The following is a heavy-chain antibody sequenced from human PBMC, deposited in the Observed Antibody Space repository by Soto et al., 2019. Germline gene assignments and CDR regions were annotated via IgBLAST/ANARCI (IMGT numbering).Heavy chain of an antibody. CDR3: ATSVGIAPTGEDGMDV. CDR2: IIPILTTP. J-gene: IGHJ6*02. CDR1: GGTFSIDG. V-gene: IGHV1-69*01. D-gene: IGHD2-8*02. Sequence: VSCKAYGGTFSIDGFSWVRQAPGQGPEWIGGIIPILTTPNYAQKFHGRVTIVADESTTTVYMELSSLKSEDTAVYYCATSVGIAPTGEDGMDVWGQGTSLTVSS.